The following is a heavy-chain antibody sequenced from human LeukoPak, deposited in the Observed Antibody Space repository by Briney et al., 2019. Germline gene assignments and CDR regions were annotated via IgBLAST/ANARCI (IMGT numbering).Heavy chain of an antibody. V-gene: IGHV1-18*01. D-gene: IGHD2-2*01. CDR3: ARQYRHQPD. CDR2: ISAYNGNT. J-gene: IGHJ4*02. CDR1: GYTFTSYG. Sequence: ASVKVSCKASGYTFTSYGISWVRQAPGQGLEWMGWISAYNGNTNYAQKFQDRFTMTWDTSIGTAYMELSSLRSDDTAVYYCARQYRHQPDWGQGTLVTVS.